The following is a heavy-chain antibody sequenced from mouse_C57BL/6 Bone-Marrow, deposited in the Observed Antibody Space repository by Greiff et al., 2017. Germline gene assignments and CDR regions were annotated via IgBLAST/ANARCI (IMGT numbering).Heavy chain of an antibody. Sequence: VQLKQSGPELVKPGASVKISCKASGYSFTDYNMNWVKQSNGKSLEWIGVINPNYGTTSYTQRFTGKATLPVDKSSSTAYMERRSLTSEDYAVNFGARGGWLLQAWVAYWGQGTLVTVSA. D-gene: IGHD2-3*01. CDR2: INPNYGTT. CDR3: ARGGWLLQAWVAY. V-gene: IGHV1-39*01. CDR1: GYSFTDYN. J-gene: IGHJ3*01.